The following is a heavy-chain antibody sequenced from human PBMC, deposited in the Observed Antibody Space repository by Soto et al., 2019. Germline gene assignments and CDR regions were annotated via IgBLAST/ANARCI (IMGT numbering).Heavy chain of an antibody. D-gene: IGHD3-3*01. CDR2: IFDSGSA. V-gene: IGHV4-31*02. J-gene: IGHJ4*02. Sequence: SATLSLTCYVSGGSITSGGYSWTWIRHQPGKALQWIGYIFDSGSAYYNPSLKSRLTISVDTGKNLFSLELSSVTAADTAVYYCARGSGYYRNSDSWGQGTLVTVSS. CDR3: ARGSGYYRNSDS. CDR1: GGSITSGGYS.